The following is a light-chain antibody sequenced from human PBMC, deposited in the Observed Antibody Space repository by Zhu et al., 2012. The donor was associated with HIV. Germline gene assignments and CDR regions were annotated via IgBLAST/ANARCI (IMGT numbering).Light chain of an antibody. Sequence: IVLTQSPATLSLSPGERATVSCRASRSVRTFLAWYQQKPGQAPRLLIYDTSKRAAGIPARFSGSGSETDFTLTISSLEPEDFALYYCQQRSNWPLTFGGGPRWRSN. CDR1: RSVRTF. V-gene: IGKV3-11*01. J-gene: IGKJ4*01. CDR3: QQRSNWPLT. CDR2: DTS.